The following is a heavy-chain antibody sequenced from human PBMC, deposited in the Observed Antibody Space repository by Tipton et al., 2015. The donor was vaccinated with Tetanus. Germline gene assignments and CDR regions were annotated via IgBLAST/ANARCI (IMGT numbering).Heavy chain of an antibody. D-gene: IGHD3-3*01. CDR2: IYFSGDT. CDR3: ARHNSGYFTFFGY. J-gene: IGHJ4*02. Sequence: GLVKPSGTLSLTCTVSGVSIADNSNYWGWIRQPPGKGLEWIGSIYFSGDTYSNPSLKSRVTMSVDTSRNQFSLRLSSVTAADTAVYYCARHNSGYFTFFGYWGQGTLVTVSS. CDR1: GVSIADNSNY. V-gene: IGHV4-39*01.